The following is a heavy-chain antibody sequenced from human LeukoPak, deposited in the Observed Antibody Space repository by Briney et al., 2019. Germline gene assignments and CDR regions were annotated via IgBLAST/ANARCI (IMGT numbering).Heavy chain of an antibody. CDR1: GFTFIDYD. D-gene: IGHD6-19*01. V-gene: IGHV3-13*01. CDR3: ARGGIQVSGIDEFDY. Sequence: GGSLRLSCAASGFTFIDYDMLWVRQVIGKGLEGVSAIGIRGDTHYSGYVKGRLTISRENAESSLYLQMNSLRAEDTAVYYCARGGIQVSGIDEFDYWGQGTLVTVSS. CDR2: IGIRGDT. J-gene: IGHJ4*02.